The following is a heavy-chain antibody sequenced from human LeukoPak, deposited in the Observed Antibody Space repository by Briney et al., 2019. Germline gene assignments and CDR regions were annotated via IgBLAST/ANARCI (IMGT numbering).Heavy chain of an antibody. J-gene: IGHJ4*02. CDR1: GGSFSGYY. CDR3: ASQYDSSGYYYRAYYFDY. D-gene: IGHD3-22*01. CDR2: IYHSGST. V-gene: IGHV4-34*01. Sequence: SETLSLTCAVYGGSFSGYYWSWIRQPPGKGLEWIGSIYHSGSTYYNPSLKSRVTISVDTSKNQFSLKLSSVTAADTAVYYCASQYDSSGYYYRAYYFDYWGQGTLVTVSS.